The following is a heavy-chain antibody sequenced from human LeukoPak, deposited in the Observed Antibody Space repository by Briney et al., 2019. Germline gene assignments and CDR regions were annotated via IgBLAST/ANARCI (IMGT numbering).Heavy chain of an antibody. CDR1: GFTFSSYW. J-gene: IGHJ4*02. V-gene: IGHV3-7*03. CDR2: IKQDGSEK. D-gene: IGHD3-22*01. Sequence: PGGSLRLPCAASGFTFSSYWMSWVRQAPGKGLEWVANIKQDGSEKYYVDSVKGRFTISRDNAKNSLYLQMNSLRAEDTAVYYCARGLYDTLPYYFDYWGQGTLVTVSS. CDR3: ARGLYDTLPYYFDY.